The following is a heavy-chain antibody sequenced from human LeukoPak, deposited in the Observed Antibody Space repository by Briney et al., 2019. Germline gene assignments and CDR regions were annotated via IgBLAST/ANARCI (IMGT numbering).Heavy chain of an antibody. V-gene: IGHV3-74*01. D-gene: IGHD1-26*01. CDR1: GFTFSTYW. J-gene: IGHJ4*02. Sequence: GGSLRLSCAASGFTFSTYWMHWVRQAPGKGLVWVSRISGDGSGTNYVDSVKGRFTISRDNAKNTLYLQMNSLRAEDTAVYYCARGIVGAALDSWDQGTLVTVSS. CDR3: ARGIVGAALDS. CDR2: ISGDGSGT.